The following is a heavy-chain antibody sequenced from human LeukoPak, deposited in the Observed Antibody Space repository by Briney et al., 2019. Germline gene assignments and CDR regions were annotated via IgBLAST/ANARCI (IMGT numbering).Heavy chain of an antibody. V-gene: IGHV3-7*01. J-gene: IGHJ4*02. CDR1: GFTFSNYW. CDR2: IKEDGSAN. D-gene: IGHD2-21*02. Sequence: GGSLRLSCAASGFTFSNYWMSWDRQAPGKGLEWVANIKEDGSANWCIDSVKGRFTISRDNVKNSLYLQMNSLRAEDTAVYYCARSEAVGTVDYWGQGALVTVSS. CDR3: ARSEAVGTVDY.